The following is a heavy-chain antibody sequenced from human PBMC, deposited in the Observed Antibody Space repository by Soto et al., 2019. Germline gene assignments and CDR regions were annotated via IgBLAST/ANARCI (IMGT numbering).Heavy chain of an antibody. Sequence: SVKVSCKASGGTSSSYAISWVRQAPGQGLEWMGGIIPIFGTANYAQKFQGRVTITADESTSTAYMELSSLRYEDTAVYYCARGNRISTRDIVVVPAATLNVAPTYYYGMDVGGQGTTVTVS. J-gene: IGHJ6*02. V-gene: IGHV1-69*13. CDR1: GGTSSSYA. CDR3: ARGNRISTRDIVVVPAATLNVAPTYYYGMDV. CDR2: IIPIFGTA. D-gene: IGHD2-2*01.